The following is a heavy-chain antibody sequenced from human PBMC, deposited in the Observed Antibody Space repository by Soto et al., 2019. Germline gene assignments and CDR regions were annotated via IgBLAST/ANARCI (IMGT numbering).Heavy chain of an antibody. CDR1: GFTFSSYA. D-gene: IGHD6-19*01. V-gene: IGHV3-23*01. CDR2: ISGSGGST. Sequence: GSLTLSRAASGFTFSSYAMSWVRKAPGKGLEWVSAISGSGGSTYYADSVKGRFTISRDNSKNTLYLQMNSLRAEDTAVYHCAKDSSSGWYGGYWGQGTRVTVSS. CDR3: AKDSSSGWYGGY. J-gene: IGHJ4*02.